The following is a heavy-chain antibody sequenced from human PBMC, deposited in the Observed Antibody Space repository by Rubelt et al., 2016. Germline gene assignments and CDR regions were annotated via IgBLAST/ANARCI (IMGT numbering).Heavy chain of an antibody. V-gene: IGHV3-30*04. Sequence: VQLVESGGVVVRPGGSLRLSCAASGFTFSSYAMHWVRQAPGKGLEWVAVISYDGSNKYYADSVKGRVTISRDNSKNTLYLQMNSLRAEDTAVYYCARDHGVVPFDAFDIWGQGTMVTVSS. CDR2: ISYDGSNK. D-gene: IGHD3-3*01. J-gene: IGHJ3*02. CDR1: GFTFSSYA. CDR3: ARDHGVVPFDAFDI.